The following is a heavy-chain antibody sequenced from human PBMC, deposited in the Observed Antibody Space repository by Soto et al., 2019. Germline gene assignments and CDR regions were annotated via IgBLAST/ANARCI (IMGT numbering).Heavy chain of an antibody. CDR2: ISAYNGNT. CDR1: GYTFTSYC. J-gene: IGHJ6*02. CDR3: ARVAITLVRGVSFYYYYGMDV. D-gene: IGHD3-10*01. V-gene: IGHV1-18*01. Sequence: QVQLVQSGAEVKKPGASVKVSCKASGYTFTSYCISWVRQAPGQGLEWMGWISAYNGNTNYAQKLQGRVTMTTDTSTSTAYMELRSLRSDDTAVYYCARVAITLVRGVSFYYYYGMDVWGQGTTVTVSS.